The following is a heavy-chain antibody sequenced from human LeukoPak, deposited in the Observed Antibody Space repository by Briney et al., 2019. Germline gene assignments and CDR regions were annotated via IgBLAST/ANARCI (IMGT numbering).Heavy chain of an antibody. J-gene: IGHJ4*02. CDR3: ARDLNYYDFWSGYYTDFDY. Sequence: GGSLRLSCAASGFTFSSYWMHWVRQAPGKGLVWVSRINTDGSSTSYADSVKGRFTISRDNAKNTLYLQMNSLRAEDTAVYYCARDLNYYDFWSGYYTDFDYWGQGTLVTVSS. V-gene: IGHV3-74*01. D-gene: IGHD3-3*01. CDR1: GFTFSSYW. CDR2: INTDGSST.